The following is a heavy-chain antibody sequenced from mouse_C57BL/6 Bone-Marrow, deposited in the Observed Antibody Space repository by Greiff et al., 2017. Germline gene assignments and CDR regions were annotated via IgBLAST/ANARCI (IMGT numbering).Heavy chain of an antibody. D-gene: IGHD1-1*01. J-gene: IGHJ2*01. CDR1: GFTFSSYG. CDR3: ACERYYGSSYYFDY. Sequence: EVKLMESGGDLVKPGGSLKLSCAASGFTFSSYGMSWVRQTPDKRLEWVATISSGGSYTYYPDSVKGRVTITRDNAKNALYLQMSSRKSKTKAMSYYACERYYGSSYYFDYWGQGTTLTVSS. V-gene: IGHV5-6*01. CDR2: ISSGGSYT.